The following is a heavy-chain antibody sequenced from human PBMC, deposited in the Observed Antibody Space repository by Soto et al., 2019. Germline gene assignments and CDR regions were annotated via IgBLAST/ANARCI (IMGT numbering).Heavy chain of an antibody. D-gene: IGHD3-3*02. CDR2: ITVNSGNT. Sequence: QVQLVQSGVEVKEPGASVKVSCKASGYSFTNYGIGWVRQAPGQGLEWMGWITVNSGNTHYPQKVQGRVTMTTDTSTNTAYMELRSLTSDDPAVYYCGRVLGGGWYYFDYWGQGTLVTVSS. CDR3: GRVLGGGWYYFDY. V-gene: IGHV1-18*01. CDR1: GYSFTNYG. J-gene: IGHJ4*02.